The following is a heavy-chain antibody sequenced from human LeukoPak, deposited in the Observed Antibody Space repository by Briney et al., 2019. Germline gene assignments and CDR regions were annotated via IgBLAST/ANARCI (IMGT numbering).Heavy chain of an antibody. CDR2: IYHSGTS. D-gene: IGHD3-10*01. CDR3: AKAVKYYFGSDTYYYFDY. J-gene: IGHJ4*02. V-gene: IGHV4-59*01. CDR1: SASISTYY. Sequence: SETLSLTCTVSSASISTYYWSWIRQPPGKGLEWIGYIYHSGTSNYNPSLKSRVTMSVDTSKSQFSLSLSSVTSADTAVYYCAKAVKYYFGSDTYYYFDYWGQGILVTV.